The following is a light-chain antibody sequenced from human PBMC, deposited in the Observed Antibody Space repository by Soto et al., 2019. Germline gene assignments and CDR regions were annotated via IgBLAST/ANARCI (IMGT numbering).Light chain of an antibody. Sequence: QSVLTQPASVSGSPGQSITISCTGTSSDVGGYNYVSWYQHHPGKAPKLMIYDVSDRTSGISNRFSGFKSGNTASLSISGLQAEEEADYYCSSYTTGSTVVFGGGTKVTVL. CDR2: DVS. J-gene: IGLJ2*01. CDR3: SSYTTGSTVV. V-gene: IGLV2-14*03. CDR1: SSDVGGYNY.